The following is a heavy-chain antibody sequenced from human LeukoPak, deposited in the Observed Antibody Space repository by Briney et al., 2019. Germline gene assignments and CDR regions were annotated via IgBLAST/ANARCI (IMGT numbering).Heavy chain of an antibody. CDR1: GGSISSYY. V-gene: IGHV4-59*01. Sequence: PSETLSLTCTVSGGSISSYYWSWIRQPPGKGLEWIGYIYYSGSTNYNPSLKSRVTISVDTSKNQFSLKLSSVTAADTAVYYCAREGRIAARPGEKYYYYYYYMDVWGKGTTVTVSS. J-gene: IGHJ6*03. CDR2: IYYSGST. D-gene: IGHD6-6*01. CDR3: AREGRIAARPGEKYYYYYYYMDV.